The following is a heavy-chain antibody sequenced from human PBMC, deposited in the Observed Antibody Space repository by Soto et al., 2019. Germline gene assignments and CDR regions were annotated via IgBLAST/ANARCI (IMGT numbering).Heavy chain of an antibody. Sequence: SETLSLTCAVYGGSFSAYYWNWIRQPPGKGLEWIGEIHPSGSTNYNPSLKSRVTISLDTSKDQFSLMLSSVTAADTAVYYCARGVLHWGQGTLVTVSS. CDR1: GGSFSAYY. V-gene: IGHV4-34*01. CDR3: ARGVLH. J-gene: IGHJ4*01. CDR2: IHPSGST.